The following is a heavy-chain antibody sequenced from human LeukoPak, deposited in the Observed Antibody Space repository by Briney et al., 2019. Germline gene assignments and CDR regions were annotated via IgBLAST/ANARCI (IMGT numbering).Heavy chain of an antibody. CDR2: IKSKTDGGTT. CDR1: GFTFSNAW. V-gene: IGHV3-15*01. CDR3: TTDSGIWPVTPLKHAFDI. D-gene: IGHD3-10*01. Sequence: GGSLRLSCAASGFTFSNAWMSWVRQAPGKGLEWVGRIKSKTDGGTTDYAAPVKGRFTISRDDSKNTLYLQMNSLKTEDTAVYYCTTDSGIWPVTPLKHAFDIWGQGTMVTVSS. J-gene: IGHJ3*02.